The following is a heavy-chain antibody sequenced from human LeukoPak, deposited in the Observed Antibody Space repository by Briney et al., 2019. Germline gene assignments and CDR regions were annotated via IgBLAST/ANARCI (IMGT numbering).Heavy chain of an antibody. J-gene: IGHJ6*02. CDR1: GYTFTSYD. CDR2: MNPNSGNT. Sequence: ASVKVSCKASGYTFTSYDINWVRQATGQGLEWMGWMNPNSGNTGYAQKFQGRVTMTRNTSISTAYMELSSLRSEDTAVYYCARVGNRGSSWYYYYYGMDVWGQGTTVTVSS. D-gene: IGHD6-13*01. CDR3: ARVGNRGSSWYYYYYGMDV. V-gene: IGHV1-8*01.